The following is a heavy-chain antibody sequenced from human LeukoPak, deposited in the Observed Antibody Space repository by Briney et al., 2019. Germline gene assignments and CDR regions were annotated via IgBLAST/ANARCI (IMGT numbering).Heavy chain of an antibody. Sequence: SETLSPTCAVYGGSFSGYYWSWIRQPPEKGLEWIGEINHSGSTNYNPSLKSRVTISVDTSKNQFSLKLSSVTAADTAVYYCARDLIGYCSGGTCSDWFDPWGQGTLVTVSS. CDR3: ARDLIGYCSGGTCSDWFDP. J-gene: IGHJ5*02. D-gene: IGHD2-15*01. CDR1: GGSFSGYY. CDR2: INHSGST. V-gene: IGHV4-34*01.